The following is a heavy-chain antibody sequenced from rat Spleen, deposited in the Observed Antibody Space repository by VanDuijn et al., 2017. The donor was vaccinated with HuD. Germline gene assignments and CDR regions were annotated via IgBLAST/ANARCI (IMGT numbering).Heavy chain of an antibody. CDR2: IWTGGNT. V-gene: IGHV2-32*01. Sequence: QVQLKESGPSLVQPSQTLSLTCTVSGFSLTSYHVSWVRQPPGKGLEWMGVIWTGGNTAYNSLLKSRLSISRDTSKSQVFLKMNSLQTEDTATYYCAREGTEGRYYWYFDFWGPGTMVTVSS. CDR3: AREGTEGRYYWYFDF. J-gene: IGHJ1*01. D-gene: IGHD1-11*01. CDR1: GFSLTSYH.